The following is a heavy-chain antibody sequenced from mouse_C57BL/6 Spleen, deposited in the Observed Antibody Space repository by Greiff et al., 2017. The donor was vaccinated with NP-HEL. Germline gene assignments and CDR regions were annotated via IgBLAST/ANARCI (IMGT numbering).Heavy chain of an antibody. CDR1: GFTFSSYT. V-gene: IGHV5-9*01. CDR2: ISGGGGNT. CDR3: ARLDFSGAY. D-gene: IGHD2-4*01. Sequence: EVKLMESGGGLVKPGGSLKLSCAASGFTFSSYTMSWVRQTPEKRLEWVATISGGGGNTYYPDSVKGRFTISRDNAKNTLYLQMSSLRSEDTALYYCARLDFSGAYWGQGTLVTVSA. J-gene: IGHJ3*01.